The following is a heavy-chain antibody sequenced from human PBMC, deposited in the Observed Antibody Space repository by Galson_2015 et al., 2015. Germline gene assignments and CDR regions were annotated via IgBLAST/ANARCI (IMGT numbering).Heavy chain of an antibody. D-gene: IGHD6-19*01. V-gene: IGHV3-23*01. CDR3: AKALGYSSGWYADY. J-gene: IGHJ4*02. CDR1: GFTFSSYA. CDR2: ISGSGGTT. Sequence: SLRLSCAASGFTFSSYAMSWVRQAPGKGLEWVSTISGSGGTTYYADSVEGRFTISRDNSKNTLYLQMNSLRAEDTAVYYCAKALGYSSGWYADYWGQGTLVPVSS.